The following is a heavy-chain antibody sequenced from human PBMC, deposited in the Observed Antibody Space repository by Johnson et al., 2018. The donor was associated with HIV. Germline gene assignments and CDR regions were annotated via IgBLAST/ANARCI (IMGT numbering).Heavy chain of an antibody. CDR1: GFTFSSYA. J-gene: IGHJ3*02. CDR2: ISYDGSNK. V-gene: IGHV3-30-3*02. Sequence: VQLVESGGGVVQPGGSLRLSCAASGFTFSSYAMHWVRQAPGKGLEWVAVISYDGSNKYYADSVKGRFTISRDNSKNTLYLQMNSLRAEDTAVYYCARASDAFDIWGQGTMVTVSS. CDR3: ARASDAFDI.